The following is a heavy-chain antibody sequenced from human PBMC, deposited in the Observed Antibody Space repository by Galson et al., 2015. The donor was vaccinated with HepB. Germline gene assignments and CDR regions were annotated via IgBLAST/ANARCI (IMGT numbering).Heavy chain of an antibody. Sequence: SLRLSCAASGFTFSSYSMNWVRQAPGKGLEWVSSISSSSSYIYYADSVKGRFTTSRDNAKNSLYLQTNSLRAEDTAVYYCARETMVDDAFDIWGQGTMVTVSS. CDR1: GFTFSSYS. V-gene: IGHV3-21*01. CDR2: ISSSSSYI. D-gene: IGHD4/OR15-4a*01. J-gene: IGHJ3*02. CDR3: ARETMVDDAFDI.